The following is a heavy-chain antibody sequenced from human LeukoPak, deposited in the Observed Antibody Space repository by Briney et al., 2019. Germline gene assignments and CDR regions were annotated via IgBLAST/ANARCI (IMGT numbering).Heavy chain of an antibody. V-gene: IGHV4-30-2*01. J-gene: IGHJ5*02. D-gene: IGHD2-2*01. Sequence: PSQTLSLTCAVSGGSISSGGYSWSWIRQPPGKGLEWIGYIYHSGSTYYNPSLKSRVTISVDRSKNQLSLKLSSVTAADTAVYYCASRVVPAAMWMGWFDPWGQGTLVTVSS. CDR2: IYHSGST. CDR1: GGSISSGGYS. CDR3: ASRVVPAAMWMGWFDP.